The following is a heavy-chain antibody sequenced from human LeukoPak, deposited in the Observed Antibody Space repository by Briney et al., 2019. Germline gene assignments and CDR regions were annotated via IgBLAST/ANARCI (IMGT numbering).Heavy chain of an antibody. CDR1: GFTFSSYS. Sequence: GGSLRLSCAASGFTFSSYSMNWVRQAPGKGLEWVAIISYGATDMSYADSVKGRFTISRDDSKNTLYLQMNSLRAEDTAVYYCARFETVAAKPIEHWGPGTLVTVSS. J-gene: IGHJ1*01. CDR2: ISYGATDM. D-gene: IGHD6-19*01. V-gene: IGHV3-30*03. CDR3: ARFETVAAKPIEH.